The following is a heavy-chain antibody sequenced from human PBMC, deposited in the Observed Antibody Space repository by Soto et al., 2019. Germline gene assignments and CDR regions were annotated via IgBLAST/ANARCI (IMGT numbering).Heavy chain of an antibody. J-gene: IGHJ4*02. CDR3: AHRPMYYYDSSGYYYFDY. CDR2: IYWDDDK. Sequence: QITLKESGPTLVKPTQTLTLTCTFSGFSLSTSGVGVGWIRQPPGKALEWLALIYWDDDKRYSPSLKSRLTITKDAFKNQVXLTMTNMDPVDTATYYCAHRPMYYYDSSGYYYFDYWGQGTLVTVSS. V-gene: IGHV2-5*02. CDR1: GFSLSTSGVG. D-gene: IGHD3-22*01.